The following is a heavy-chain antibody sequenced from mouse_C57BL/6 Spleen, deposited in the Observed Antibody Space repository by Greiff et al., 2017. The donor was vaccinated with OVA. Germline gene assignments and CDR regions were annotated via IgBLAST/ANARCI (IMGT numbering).Heavy chain of an antibody. CDR1: GYSFTGYY. CDR3: AVYYDYAKGFAY. D-gene: IGHD2-4*01. CDR2: INPSTGGT. Sequence: VQLKESGPELVKPGASVKISCKASGYSFTGYYMNWVKQSPEKSLEWIGEINPSTGGTTYNQKFKAKATLTVDKSSSTAYMQLKSLTSEDSAVYYCAVYYDYAKGFAYWGQGTLGTVSA. J-gene: IGHJ3*01. V-gene: IGHV1-42*01.